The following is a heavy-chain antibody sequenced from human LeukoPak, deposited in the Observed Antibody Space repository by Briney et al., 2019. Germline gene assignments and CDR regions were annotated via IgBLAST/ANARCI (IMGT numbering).Heavy chain of an antibody. CDR1: GYTFTDYD. D-gene: IGHD3/OR15-3a*01. J-gene: IGHJ3*02. CDR2: MNPETEIT. CDR3: ATSSGLTTHDAFDI. V-gene: IGHV1-8*02. Sequence: GASVKVSCKASGYTFTDYDLNWVRPASGQGLEWMGWMNPETEITEYAQKFQGRVTMTRDTSISTAYMELSGLTSEDTAVYFCATSSGLTTHDAFDIWGQGTKVTVSS.